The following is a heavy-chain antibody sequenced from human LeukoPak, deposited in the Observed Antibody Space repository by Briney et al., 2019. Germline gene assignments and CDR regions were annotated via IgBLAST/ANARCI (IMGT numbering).Heavy chain of an antibody. Sequence: GGSLRLSCAASGFTFSSYEMNWVRQAPGKGLEWVSYISSSGSTIYYADSVKGRFTISRDNAKNSLYLQMNSLRAEDTAVYYCARSYCDSSDLTDVLQYSFDYWGQGTLVTVSS. CDR2: ISSSGSTI. CDR3: ARSYCDSSDLTDVLQYSFDY. D-gene: IGHD3-22*01. J-gene: IGHJ4*02. V-gene: IGHV3-48*03. CDR1: GFTFSSYE.